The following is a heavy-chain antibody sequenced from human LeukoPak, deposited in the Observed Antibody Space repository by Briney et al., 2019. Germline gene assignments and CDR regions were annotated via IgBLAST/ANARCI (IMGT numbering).Heavy chain of an antibody. CDR1: GYTFTGYY. J-gene: IGHJ3*02. V-gene: IGHV1-2*02. Sequence: GASVKVSCKASGYTFTGYYMHWVRQAPGQGLEWMGWINPNSGGTNYAQKFQGRVTMTRDTSISAAYMELSRLRSDDTAVYYCAREGRESQVLGAFDIWGQGTMVTVSS. CDR2: INPNSGGT. CDR3: AREGRESQVLGAFDI. D-gene: IGHD3-10*01.